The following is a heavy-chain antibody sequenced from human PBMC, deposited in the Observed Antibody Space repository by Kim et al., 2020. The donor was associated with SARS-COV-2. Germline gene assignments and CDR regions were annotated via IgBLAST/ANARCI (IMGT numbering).Heavy chain of an antibody. Sequence: GGSLRLSCAASGFTFSSYSMHWVRQAPGKGLEWVAVISYDGSNKYYADSVKGRFTISRDKSKNTLYLQMNSLRAEDTAVYYCAREGYSSSWYRGNWFDPWGQGTPVT. J-gene: IGHJ5*02. CDR3: AREGYSSSWYRGNWFDP. CDR1: GFTFSSYS. CDR2: ISYDGSNK. V-gene: IGHV3-30*04. D-gene: IGHD6-13*01.